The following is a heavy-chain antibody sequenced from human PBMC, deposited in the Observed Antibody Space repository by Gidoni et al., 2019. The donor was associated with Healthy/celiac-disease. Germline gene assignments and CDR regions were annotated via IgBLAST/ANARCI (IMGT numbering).Heavy chain of an antibody. D-gene: IGHD2-8*01. J-gene: IGHJ4*02. CDR3: ASPTSMVTPQKFYFDY. CDR2: IIPIFGTA. CDR1: GGTFSSYA. Sequence: QVQLVQSGAEVKKPGSSVKVSCKASGGTFSSYAISWVRQAPGQGLEWMGGIIPIFGTANYAQKFQGRVTITADESTSTAFMELSSLRSEDTAVYYCASPTSMVTPQKFYFDYWGQGTLVTVSS. V-gene: IGHV1-69*01.